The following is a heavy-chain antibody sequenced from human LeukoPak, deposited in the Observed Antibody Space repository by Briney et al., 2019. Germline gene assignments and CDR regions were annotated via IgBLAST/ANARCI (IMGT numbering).Heavy chain of an antibody. CDR2: IYPGDSDT. J-gene: IGHJ3*02. D-gene: IGHD6-19*01. V-gene: IGHV5-51*01. Sequence: GESLKISCKGSGYTFTTYWISWVRQMPGKGLEWMGIIYPGDSDTRNRPLFQGQVTISVDKSISTAYLQWSSLKASDTAMYYCARTRVAGTSGAFDIWGQGTMVTVSS. CDR1: GYTFTTYW. CDR3: ARTRVAGTSGAFDI.